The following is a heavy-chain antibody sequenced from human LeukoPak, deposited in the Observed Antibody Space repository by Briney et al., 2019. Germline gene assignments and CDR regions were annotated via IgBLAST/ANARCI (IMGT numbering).Heavy chain of an antibody. Sequence: PGGSLRLSCAASGFTFSSYGMHWVRQAPGKGLEWVAVISYDGSNKYYADSVKGRFTISRDNSKNTLYLQMNSLRAEDTAVYYCAKVGYCSSTSCLDDYWGQGTLVTVSS. CDR1: GFTFSSYG. CDR3: AKVGYCSSTSCLDDY. V-gene: IGHV3-30*18. CDR2: ISYDGSNK. J-gene: IGHJ4*02. D-gene: IGHD2-2*01.